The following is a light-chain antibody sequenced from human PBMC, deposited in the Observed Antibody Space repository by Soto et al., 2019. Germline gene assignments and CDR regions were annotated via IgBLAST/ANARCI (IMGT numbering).Light chain of an antibody. Sequence: EIVLTQSPATLSLSPGERATLSCRASQSVSSYLAWYPQKPGQAPRLLIYDASNRATGIPARFSGSESGTDFTLTISSLEPEDFAVYYCQQRSNWPPSITFGQGTRLEIK. J-gene: IGKJ5*01. V-gene: IGKV3-11*01. CDR2: DAS. CDR3: QQRSNWPPSIT. CDR1: QSVSSY.